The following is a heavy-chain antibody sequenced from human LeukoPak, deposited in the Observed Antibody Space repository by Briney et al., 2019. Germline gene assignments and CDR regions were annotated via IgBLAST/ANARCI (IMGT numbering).Heavy chain of an antibody. CDR2: INPNRGGT. Sequence: ASVKVSCKASGYTFTGYYMHWVRQAPGQGLEWMGLINPNRGGTNYAQKLQGTVTMTRDTSISTAYMELSGLRSDDTAVYYCAREFDEEVPAAAIHYNWFDPWGQGTLVTVSS. CDR3: AREFDEEVPAAAIHYNWFDP. V-gene: IGHV1-2*02. D-gene: IGHD2-2*01. J-gene: IGHJ5*02. CDR1: GYTFTGYY.